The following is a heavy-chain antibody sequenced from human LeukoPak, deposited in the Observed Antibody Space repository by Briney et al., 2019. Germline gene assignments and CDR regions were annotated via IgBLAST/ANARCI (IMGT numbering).Heavy chain of an antibody. CDR1: GFTFSSYW. Sequence: GGSLRLSCAASGFTFSSYWMRWVRQAPGKGLERVANIKQDGSEKYYVDSVKGRFTISRDNAKNSLYLQMSSLRAEDTAVYYCARDRESTMVRGVIISDYWGQGTLVTVSS. CDR2: IKQDGSEK. J-gene: IGHJ4*02. D-gene: IGHD3-10*01. V-gene: IGHV3-7*01. CDR3: ARDRESTMVRGVIISDY.